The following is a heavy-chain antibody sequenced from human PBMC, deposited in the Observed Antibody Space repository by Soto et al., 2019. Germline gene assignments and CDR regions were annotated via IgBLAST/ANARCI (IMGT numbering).Heavy chain of an antibody. J-gene: IGHJ4*02. CDR3: ARVGSLVGAGTSDY. V-gene: IGHV3-11*01. D-gene: IGHD6-13*01. CDR2: ISSEGGTE. CDR1: GFSFSDYY. Sequence: PGGSLRLSCAASGFSFSDYYMSWIRQAPGKGLEWVSYISSEGGTEVYADSVKGRFTISRDNAKHSLYLQMNSLRAEDTAMYYCARVGSLVGAGTSDYWGQGTLVVVSS.